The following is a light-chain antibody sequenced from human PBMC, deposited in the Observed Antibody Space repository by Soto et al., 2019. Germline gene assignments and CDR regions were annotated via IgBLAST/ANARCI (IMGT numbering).Light chain of an antibody. CDR1: QRISIW. J-gene: IGKJ4*01. Sequence: DLQMTQSPSSVSASVGDRVTITCRASQRISIWLAWYQQKPGKAPKLLISEASTLQSGVSSRFSGSGSGTDFTLTISNLQPEDFATYYCQQANSFPLTFGGGTTVESK. CDR2: EAS. CDR3: QQANSFPLT. V-gene: IGKV1-12*01.